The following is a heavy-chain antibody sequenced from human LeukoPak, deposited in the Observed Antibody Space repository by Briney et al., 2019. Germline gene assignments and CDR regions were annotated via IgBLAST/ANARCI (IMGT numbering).Heavy chain of an antibody. D-gene: IGHD2-2*01. Sequence: PPGGSLRLSCAASGLTVSSNYMSWVRQAPWKGPEWVSVIYGDGRTYYADSVKGRFTISRDNSKNTLYLQMNSLRAEDTAIYYCARDGSCSSTSCSGWWFDPWGQGTLVTVSS. J-gene: IGHJ5*02. V-gene: IGHV3-66*02. CDR3: ARDGSCSSTSCSGWWFDP. CDR2: IYGDGRT. CDR1: GLTVSSNY.